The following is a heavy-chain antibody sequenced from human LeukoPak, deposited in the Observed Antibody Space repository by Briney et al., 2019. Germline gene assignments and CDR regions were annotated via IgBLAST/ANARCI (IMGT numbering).Heavy chain of an antibody. CDR2: IWYDGSNK. V-gene: IGHV3-33*06. CDR1: GFTFSSYG. D-gene: IGHD3-22*01. CDR3: AKEFDSSGYFDD. J-gene: IGHJ4*02. Sequence: GGSLRLSCAASGFTFSSYGMHWVRLAPGKGLEWVAVIWYDGSNKYYADSVKGRFTISRDNSKNTLYLQMNSLRAEDTAVYYCAKEFDSSGYFDDWGQGTLVTVSS.